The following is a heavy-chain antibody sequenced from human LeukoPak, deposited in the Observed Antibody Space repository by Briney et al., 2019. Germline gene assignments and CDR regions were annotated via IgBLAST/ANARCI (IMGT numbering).Heavy chain of an antibody. V-gene: IGHV3-74*03. J-gene: IGHJ4*02. CDR2: IKSDGIGT. D-gene: IGHD6-19*01. Sequence: GGSLRLSCAASGFTFGSHWMHWVRQAPGKGLVWLSRIKSDGIGTKYADSVKARFTISRDNAKSTLYLQMNSLRAEDTGLYYCARGDSEGSSAIDYWGQGTLVTVSS. CDR3: ARGDSEGSSAIDY. CDR1: GFTFGSHW.